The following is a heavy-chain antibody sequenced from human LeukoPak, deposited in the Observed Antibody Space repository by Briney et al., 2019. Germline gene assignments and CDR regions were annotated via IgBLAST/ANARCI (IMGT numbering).Heavy chain of an antibody. CDR1: GGSLSSSSYY. Sequence: SETLSPTCTVSGGSLSSSSYYWGWIRQPPGKGLEWIGSIYYSGSTYYNPSLKSRVTISIDTSKNQFSLKLSSVTAADTAVYYCARSGTPLRWGQGTLVTVSS. CDR3: ARSGTPLR. CDR2: IYYSGST. D-gene: IGHD1-7*01. V-gene: IGHV4-39*07. J-gene: IGHJ4*02.